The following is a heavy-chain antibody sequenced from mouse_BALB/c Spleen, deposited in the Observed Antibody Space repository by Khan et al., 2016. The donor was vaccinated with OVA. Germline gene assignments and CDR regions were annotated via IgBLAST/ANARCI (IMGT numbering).Heavy chain of an antibody. D-gene: IGHD2-14*01. V-gene: IGHV9-1*02. CDR2: INTYTGEP. CDR3: ARVRYSGTRDF. J-gene: IGHJ4*01. CDR1: GFTFTNYG. Sequence: QIQLVQSGPELKKPGETVQISCKASGFTFTNYGMNWVRQAPGKGLKWMGWINTYTGEPTFTDDFKGRLAFSLDTSASTAYLQINSFKNEDRATYFYARVRYSGTRDFWGQGTSVTDSS.